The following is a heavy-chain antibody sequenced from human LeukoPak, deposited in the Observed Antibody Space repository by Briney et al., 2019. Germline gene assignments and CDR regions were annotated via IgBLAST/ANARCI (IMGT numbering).Heavy chain of an antibody. CDR1: GFTFSNAW. D-gene: IGHD2-2*01. CDR2: IKSKTDGGTT. Sequence: KTGGSLRLSCAASGFTFSNAWMSWVRQAPGKGLEWVGRIKSKTDGGTTDYAAPVKGRFTISRDDSKNTLYLQMNSLKTEDTAVYYCTTGFCRSGTSCYALDYWGQGTLVTVSS. J-gene: IGHJ4*02. CDR3: TTGFCRSGTSCYALDY. V-gene: IGHV3-15*01.